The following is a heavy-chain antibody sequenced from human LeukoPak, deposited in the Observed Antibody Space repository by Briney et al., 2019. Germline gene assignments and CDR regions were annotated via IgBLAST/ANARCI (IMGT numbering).Heavy chain of an antibody. J-gene: IGHJ4*02. CDR3: ARAGQGFYYDTSAYYYDY. D-gene: IGHD3-22*01. CDR2: IYSGGST. V-gene: IGHV3-53*05. CDR1: GFTVSSNY. Sequence: PPGGSLRLSCAASGFTVSSNYMSWVRQAPGKGLEWVSVIYSGGSTYYADSVKGRFTISRDNSKNTLYLQMNSLRAEDTAVYYCARAGQGFYYDTSAYYYDYWGQGTLVTVSS.